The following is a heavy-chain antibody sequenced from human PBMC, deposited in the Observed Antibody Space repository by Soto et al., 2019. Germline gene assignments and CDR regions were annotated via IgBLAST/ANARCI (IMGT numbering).Heavy chain of an antibody. Sequence: SVKVSCKASGGTFSSYAISWVRQAPGQGLEWMGGIIPIFGTANYAQKFQGRVTITADKSTSTAYMELSSLRSEDTAVYYCARGTLEMVSSYYYYYGMDVWGQGTTVTVSS. J-gene: IGHJ6*02. CDR3: ARGTLEMVSSYYYYYGMDV. D-gene: IGHD2-15*01. CDR1: GGTFSSYA. CDR2: IIPIFGTA. V-gene: IGHV1-69*06.